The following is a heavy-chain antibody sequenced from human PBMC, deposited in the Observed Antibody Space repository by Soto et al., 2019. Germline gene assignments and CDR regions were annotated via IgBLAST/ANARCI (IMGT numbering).Heavy chain of an antibody. V-gene: IGHV1-69*13. CDR3: ARDLGIVKYSSSQVYYYGMDV. D-gene: IGHD6-6*01. CDR1: GGTLSRYA. J-gene: IGHJ6*02. Sequence: SVKVSCKASGGTLSRYAISWVRQAPGQGLEWMGGIIPIFGTANYAQKFQGRVTITADESTSTAYMELSSLRSEDTAVYYCARDLGIVKYSSSQVYYYGMDVWGQGTTVTVSS. CDR2: IIPIFGTA.